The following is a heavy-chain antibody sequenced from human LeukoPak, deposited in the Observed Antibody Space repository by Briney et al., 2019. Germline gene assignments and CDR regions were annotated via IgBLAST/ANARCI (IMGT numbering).Heavy chain of an antibody. Sequence: AASVKVSCKASGGTFSSYAISWVRQAPGQGLEWMGWISAYNGNTNYAQKLQGRVTMTTDTSTSTAYMELRSLRPDDTAVYYCARDSPGLRITGTTEIDYWGQGTLVTVSS. CDR1: GGTFSSYA. V-gene: IGHV1-18*01. J-gene: IGHJ4*02. CDR3: ARDSPGLRITGTTEIDY. CDR2: ISAYNGNT. D-gene: IGHD1-7*01.